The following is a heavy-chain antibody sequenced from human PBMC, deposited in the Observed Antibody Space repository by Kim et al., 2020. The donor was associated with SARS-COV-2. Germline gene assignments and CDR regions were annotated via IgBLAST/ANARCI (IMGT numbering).Heavy chain of an antibody. J-gene: IGHJ6*02. CDR2: IYYSGST. CDR3: ARLRRPSYDYYGMDV. Sequence: SETLSLTCTVSGGSISSSSYYWGWIRQPPGKGLEWIGSIYYSGSTYYNPSLKSRVTISVDTSKNQFSLKLSSVTAADTAVYYCARLRRPSYDYYGMDVWGQGTTVTVSS. CDR1: GGSISSSSYY. V-gene: IGHV4-39*07. D-gene: IGHD6-6*01.